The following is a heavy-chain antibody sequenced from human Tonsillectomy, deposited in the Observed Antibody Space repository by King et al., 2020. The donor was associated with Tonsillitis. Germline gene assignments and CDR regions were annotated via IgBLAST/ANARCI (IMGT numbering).Heavy chain of an antibody. V-gene: IGHV3-30*18. CDR3: AKDLGQVVVVPYGMDV. CDR2: ISYDGSNK. J-gene: IGHJ6*02. D-gene: IGHD2-2*01. CDR1: GFTFSSYG. Sequence: VQLGESGGGVVQPGRSLRLSCAASGFTFSSYGMHWVRQAPGKGLEWVAVISYDGSNKYYADSVKGRFTISRDNSKNTLYLQMNSLRAEDTAVYYCAKDLGQVVVVPYGMDVWGQGTTVTVSS.